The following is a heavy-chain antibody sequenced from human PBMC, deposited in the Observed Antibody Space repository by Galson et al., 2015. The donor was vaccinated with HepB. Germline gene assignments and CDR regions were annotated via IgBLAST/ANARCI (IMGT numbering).Heavy chain of an antibody. J-gene: IGHJ5*02. Sequence: ETLSLTCTVSGGSISSYYWSWIRQPPGKGLEWIGYIYYSGSTNYNPSLKSRVTISVDTSKNQFSLKLSSVTAADTAVYYCARGEYYYDSSGYRWFDPWGQGTLVTVSS. CDR3: ARGEYYYDSSGYRWFDP. CDR1: GGSISSYY. D-gene: IGHD3-22*01. CDR2: IYYSGST. V-gene: IGHV4-59*01.